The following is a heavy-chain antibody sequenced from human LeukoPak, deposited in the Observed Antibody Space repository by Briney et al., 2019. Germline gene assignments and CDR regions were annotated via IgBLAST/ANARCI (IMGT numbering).Heavy chain of an antibody. CDR3: ARTSSGVSGGMDV. CDR2: IYTSGST. V-gene: IGHV4-61*02. D-gene: IGHD3-22*01. J-gene: IGHJ6*02. Sequence: SETLSLTCTVSGGSISSGSYYWSWIRQPAVKGLEWIGRIYTSGSTNYNPSLRSRVTISVDTSKNQFSLKLSSVTAADTAVYYCARTSSGVSGGMDVWGQGTTVTVSS. CDR1: GGSISSGSYY.